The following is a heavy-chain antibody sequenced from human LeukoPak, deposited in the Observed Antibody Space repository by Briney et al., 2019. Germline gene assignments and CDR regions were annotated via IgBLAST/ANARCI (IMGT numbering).Heavy chain of an antibody. J-gene: IGHJ4*02. CDR1: GGSISSYY. V-gene: IGHV4-59*12. CDR2: IYYSGST. Sequence: SETLSLTCTVSGGSISSYYWSWIRQPPGKGLEWIGYIYYSGSTNYNPSLKSRVTISVDTSKNQFSLRLSSVTAADTAVYYCARGDYGGNSNWGQGTLVTVSS. CDR3: ARGDYGGNSN. D-gene: IGHD4-17*01.